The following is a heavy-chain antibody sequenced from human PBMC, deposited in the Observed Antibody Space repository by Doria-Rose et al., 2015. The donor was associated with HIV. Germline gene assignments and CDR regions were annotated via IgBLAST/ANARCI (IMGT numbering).Heavy chain of an antibody. V-gene: IGHV2-26*01. CDR2: IFSDYER. CDR1: GVSLSSPGMG. J-gene: IGHJ4*02. Sequence: QESGPVLVKPTETLTLTCTVSGVSLSSPGMGVSWVRQPPGKALEWLANIFSDYERSYNTSLKSRLTIARGISKSQVVLTMTDMDPVDTATYYCARIKSSRWYHKYYFDFWGQGTLVIVPT. D-gene: IGHD6-13*01. CDR3: ARIKSSRWYHKYYFDF.